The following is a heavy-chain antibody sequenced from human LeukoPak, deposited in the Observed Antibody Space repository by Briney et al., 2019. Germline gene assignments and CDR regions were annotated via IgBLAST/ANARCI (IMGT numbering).Heavy chain of an antibody. CDR1: GYTFTGYY. J-gene: IGHJ4*02. CDR2: INPNSGGT. CDR3: ARPSYYYGGGEFSPPNY. D-gene: IGHD3-10*02. Sequence: GASVKVSCKPSGYTFTGYYIHWVRQAHGQGIEWMGWINPNSGGTKFSDNFQGRVTMTRDTSISTAYMELTRLKSDDTAVYYCARPSYYYGGGEFSPPNYWGQGTLVTVSS. V-gene: IGHV1-2*07.